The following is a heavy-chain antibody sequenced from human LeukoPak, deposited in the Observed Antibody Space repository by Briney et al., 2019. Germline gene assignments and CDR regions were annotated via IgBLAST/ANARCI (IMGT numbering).Heavy chain of an antibody. J-gene: IGHJ4*02. Sequence: ASVKVSCKASGYTFTGYYMHWVRQAPGQGLEWMGWINPNSGGTNYAQKFQGRVTMTRDTSISTAYMELSRLRSDDTAVYYCARVRAAAGTRHFDYWGQGTLVTVSS. D-gene: IGHD6-13*01. CDR2: INPNSGGT. CDR1: GYTFTGYY. CDR3: ARVRAAAGTRHFDY. V-gene: IGHV1-2*02.